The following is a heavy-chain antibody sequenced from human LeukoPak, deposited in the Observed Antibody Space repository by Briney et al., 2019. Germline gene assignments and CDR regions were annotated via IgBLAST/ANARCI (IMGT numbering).Heavy chain of an antibody. D-gene: IGHD1-1*01. CDR2: IYYSRST. Sequence: TSETLSLTCAVYGGSFSGYYWSWIRLPPGKGLEWIGYIYYSRSTNYNPFLKSRVTISVDTSKNQFSLKLSSVTAADTAVYYCARAVQLERPPPLIGYYYMDVWGKGTTVTVSS. CDR3: ARAVQLERPPPLIGYYYMDV. CDR1: GGSFSGYY. V-gene: IGHV4-59*01. J-gene: IGHJ6*03.